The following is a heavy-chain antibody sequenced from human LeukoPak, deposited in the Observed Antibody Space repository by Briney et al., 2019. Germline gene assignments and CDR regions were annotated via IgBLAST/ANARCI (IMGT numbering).Heavy chain of an antibody. Sequence: ASVNVSCKVSGYTLTELSMHWVRQAPGKGLEWMGGFDPEDGETIYAQKFQGRVTMTEDTSTDTAYMELSSLRSEDTAVYYCATRRYVWGSYRWDFDYWGQGTLVTVSS. V-gene: IGHV1-24*01. CDR3: ATRRYVWGSYRWDFDY. J-gene: IGHJ4*02. D-gene: IGHD3-16*02. CDR1: GYTLTELS. CDR2: FDPEDGET.